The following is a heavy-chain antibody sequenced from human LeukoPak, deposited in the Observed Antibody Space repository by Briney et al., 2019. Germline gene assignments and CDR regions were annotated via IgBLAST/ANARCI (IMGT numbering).Heavy chain of an antibody. CDR3: AKGLYYDILTGNWFDP. V-gene: IGHV3-9*01. CDR2: ITWNSDST. Sequence: GGSLRLSCAASGFTFDDYAMHWVRQAPGKGLEWVAGITWNSDSTGYGDSVRGRFIISRDNAQNSLYLEMSSLRAEDTAFYYCAKGLYYDILTGNWFDPWGQGTLVTVSS. D-gene: IGHD3-9*01. J-gene: IGHJ5*02. CDR1: GFTFDDYA.